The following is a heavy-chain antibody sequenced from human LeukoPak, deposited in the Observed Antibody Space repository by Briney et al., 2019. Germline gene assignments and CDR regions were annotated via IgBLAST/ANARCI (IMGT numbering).Heavy chain of an antibody. CDR3: AKSKSLGLQYFDN. J-gene: IGHJ4*02. V-gene: IGHV4-59*01. Sequence: SETLSLTCTVSGGSISGYYWNWIRQSPEKGLEWIGYIYYSGAINYNPSLKARVTMSIDTSKNQFSLKVSSVTAADTAVYYCAKSKSLGLQYFDNWGQGTLATVSS. D-gene: IGHD1-7*01. CDR1: GGSISGYY. CDR2: IYYSGAI.